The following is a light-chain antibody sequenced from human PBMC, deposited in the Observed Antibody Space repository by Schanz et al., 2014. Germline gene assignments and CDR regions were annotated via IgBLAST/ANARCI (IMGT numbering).Light chain of an antibody. CDR3: AAWDDNLNGWV. V-gene: IGLV1-44*01. CDR2: TNN. J-gene: IGLJ3*02. CDR1: SSNIASNT. Sequence: QSGLTQPPSASGTPGERVIISCSGSSSNIASNTVNWYQHLPGTAPKLLIYTNNQRPSGVPDRFSGSKSVTSASLAISGLQSEDEADYYCAAWDDNLNGWVFGGGTKLTVL.